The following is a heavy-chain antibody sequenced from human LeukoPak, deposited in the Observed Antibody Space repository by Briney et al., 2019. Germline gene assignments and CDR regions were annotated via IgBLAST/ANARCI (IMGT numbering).Heavy chain of an antibody. J-gene: IGHJ5*01. Sequence: SQTLSLTCTVSGYAITSGGFSWNSIRQPPEKGLEWIGCIYDRGPAYYNPSLKSRFTISVDRPKNQFFLNVTSLTAANTAVYYCARSRQASGLFNSWGQGTLVVVSS. CDR3: ARSRQASGLFNS. D-gene: IGHD3-10*01. CDR2: IYDRGPA. CDR1: GYAITSGGFS. V-gene: IGHV4-30-2*01.